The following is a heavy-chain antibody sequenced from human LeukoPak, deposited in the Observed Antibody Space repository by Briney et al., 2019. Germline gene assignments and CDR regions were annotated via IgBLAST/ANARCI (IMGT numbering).Heavy chain of an antibody. CDR3: ASGHCSGGSCYYFDY. CDR2: INPNSGGT. D-gene: IGHD2-15*01. J-gene: IGHJ4*02. V-gene: IGHV1-2*02. Sequence: ASVKVSCKASGYTFTGYYMHWVRQAPGQGLESMGWINPNSGGTNYAQKFQGRVTMTRDTSISTAYMELSRLRSDDTAVYYCASGHCSGGSCYYFDYWGQGTLVTVSS. CDR1: GYTFTGYY.